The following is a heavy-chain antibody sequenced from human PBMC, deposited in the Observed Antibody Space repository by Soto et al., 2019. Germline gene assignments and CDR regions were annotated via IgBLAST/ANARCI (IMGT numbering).Heavy chain of an antibody. CDR3: ARYRREAVAGYTLDN. CDR1: GGSISSNY. J-gene: IGHJ4*02. V-gene: IGHV4-59*01. CDR2: VYNSGST. D-gene: IGHD6-13*01. Sequence: SETLSLTCTVCGGSISSNYWTWIRQPPGKGLEWIGYVYNSGSTNYNPSLKSRVTISEDTSKSQFSLKVNSMTAADTAVYYCARYRREAVAGYTLDNWGQGILVTVSS.